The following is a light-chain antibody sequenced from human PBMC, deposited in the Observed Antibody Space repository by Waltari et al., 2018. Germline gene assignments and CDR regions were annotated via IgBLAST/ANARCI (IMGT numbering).Light chain of an antibody. J-gene: IGLJ3*02. Sequence: QSALTQPASVSASPGQSITISCTGTSSDVGSHDLVSWYQQFPGKAPKLIIYDGNKRPARVSNRFSGFQSGSTATLTSSGLQAEDEADYYCCSDEGDNTWVFGGGTKVTVL. CDR1: SSDVGSHDL. CDR3: CSDEGDNTWV. CDR2: DGN. V-gene: IGLV2-23*01.